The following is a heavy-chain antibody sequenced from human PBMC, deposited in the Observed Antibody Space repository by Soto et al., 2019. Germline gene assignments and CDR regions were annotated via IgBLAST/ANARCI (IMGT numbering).Heavy chain of an antibody. D-gene: IGHD3-10*01. CDR3: ARQGGSGDHYYFDY. V-gene: IGHV4-39*01. J-gene: IGHJ4*02. CDR2: IYYSGST. Sequence: QLQLQESGPGLVKPSETLSLTCTVSGGSISSSSYYWGWIRQPPGKGLEWIGSIYYSGSTYYNPSLKSRVTISVDTSKNQFSLKLSSVTAADTAVYYCARQGGSGDHYYFDYWGGGGRVTVSS. CDR1: GGSISSSSYY.